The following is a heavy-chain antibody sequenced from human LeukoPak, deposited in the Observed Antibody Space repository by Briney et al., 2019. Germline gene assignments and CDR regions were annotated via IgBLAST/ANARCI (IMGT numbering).Heavy chain of an antibody. V-gene: IGHV4-59*12. CDR1: GFTFSSYS. CDR3: AREGRYYDSGSYGFDP. J-gene: IGHJ5*02. D-gene: IGHD3-10*01. CDR2: IYYSGST. Sequence: GSLRLSCAASGFTFSSYSMNWVRQAPGKGLEWIGGIYYSGSTYYNPSLRSRVTISLDTSKNQFFLRLSSVTAADTAMYYCAREGRYYDSGSYGFDPWGQGTLVTVSS.